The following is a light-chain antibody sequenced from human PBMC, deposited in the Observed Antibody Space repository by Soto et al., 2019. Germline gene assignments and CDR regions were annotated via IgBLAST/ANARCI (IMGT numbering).Light chain of an antibody. V-gene: IGKV3-15*01. Sequence: ERVMTQSPATLSVSPGERATLSCRASQSVSSDLAWYQQKPGQAPRPLIYGASTRATGIPARFSGSGSGTEFTLTISSLQSEDSALYYCQQYNDWPPYTFGQGTKLEIK. CDR1: QSVSSD. J-gene: IGKJ2*01. CDR3: QQYNDWPPYT. CDR2: GAS.